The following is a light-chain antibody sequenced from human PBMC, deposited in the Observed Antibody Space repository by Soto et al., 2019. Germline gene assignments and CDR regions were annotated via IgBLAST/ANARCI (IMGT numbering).Light chain of an antibody. CDR2: GAS. J-gene: IGKJ2*01. CDR3: QQFGSSPVT. CDR1: QSVSSSY. V-gene: IGKV3-20*01. Sequence: EIVLTQSPGTLSLSPGERATLSCRASQSVSSSYLAWYQQKPGQAPRLLIYGASSRATGIPDRFSGSGSGTDFALTISRLEPEDFAVYYCQQFGSSPVTFGQGTKLEIK.